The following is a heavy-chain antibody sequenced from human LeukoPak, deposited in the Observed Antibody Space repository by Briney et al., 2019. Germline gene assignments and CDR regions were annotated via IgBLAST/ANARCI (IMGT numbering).Heavy chain of an antibody. Sequence: GGSLRLSCVDSGFTFSNYMMHWVRQAPGNGLDWVAVILEDGSIQYYADSVKGRFTISRDNAKNSLYLQMNSLRAEDTAVYYCARDGIMITFGGVIAYFDYWGQGTLVTVSS. CDR1: GFTFSNYM. D-gene: IGHD3-16*02. J-gene: IGHJ4*02. CDR3: ARDGIMITFGGVIAYFDY. V-gene: IGHV3-30*04. CDR2: ILEDGSIQ.